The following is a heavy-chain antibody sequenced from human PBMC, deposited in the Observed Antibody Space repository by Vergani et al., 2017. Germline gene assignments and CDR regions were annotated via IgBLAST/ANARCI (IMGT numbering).Heavy chain of an antibody. CDR2: IKSDGSIT. CDR3: ARVGPGVVVVEDAFDI. V-gene: IGHV3-74*03. Sequence: DVHLAESGGGFFQPGGSLRLSCSASGFSFNSYWMHWVRQVPGKGLLWVSRIKSDGSITAYADSVKGRFTISRDNAKNSLYLQMNSLRAEDTAVYYCARVGPGVVVVEDAFDIWGQGTMVTVSS. D-gene: IGHD3-22*01. J-gene: IGHJ3*02. CDR1: GFSFNSYW.